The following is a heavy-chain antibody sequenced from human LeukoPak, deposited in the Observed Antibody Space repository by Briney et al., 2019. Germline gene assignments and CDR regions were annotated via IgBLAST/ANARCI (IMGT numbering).Heavy chain of an antibody. J-gene: IGHJ4*02. Sequence: GGSLRLSCAGSGFSFSDYYMSWVRQAPGKGLEWVSAISGGGDYIYYGDSVKGRFTTSRDNSKNTLYLQMNSLRVEDTAVYYCARTYNPDYWGQGTLVTVSS. CDR2: ISGGGDYI. CDR3: ARTYNPDY. V-gene: IGHV3-23*01. D-gene: IGHD1-14*01. CDR1: GFSFSDYY.